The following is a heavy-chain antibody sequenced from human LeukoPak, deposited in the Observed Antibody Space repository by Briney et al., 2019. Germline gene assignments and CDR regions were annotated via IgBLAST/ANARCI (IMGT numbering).Heavy chain of an antibody. V-gene: IGHV3-23*01. J-gene: IGHJ4*02. CDR1: GFTFSSYA. Sequence: PGGSLRLSCAASGFTFSSYAMSWVRQAPGKGLEWVSAISGSGGSTYYADSVKGRSTISRDNSKNTLYLQMNSLRAEDAAVYYCARGTHGYFDYWGQGTLVTVSS. CDR3: ARGTHGYFDY. CDR2: ISGSGGST.